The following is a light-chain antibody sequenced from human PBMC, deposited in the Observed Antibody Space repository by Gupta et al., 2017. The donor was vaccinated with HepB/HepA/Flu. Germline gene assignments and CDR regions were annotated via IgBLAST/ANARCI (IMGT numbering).Light chain of an antibody. CDR2: WAS. Sequence: DIVMTQSPDSLAVSLGERATINCKSSQSVLHSFNNKNYLAWYQHKPGQPPKLLIYWASTRESGVPDRFSGSGSGTDFTLTISSLQAEDVAVYYCQQYYSSRTFGQGTKVEVK. J-gene: IGKJ1*01. CDR3: QQYYSSRT. V-gene: IGKV4-1*01. CDR1: QSVLHSFNNKNY.